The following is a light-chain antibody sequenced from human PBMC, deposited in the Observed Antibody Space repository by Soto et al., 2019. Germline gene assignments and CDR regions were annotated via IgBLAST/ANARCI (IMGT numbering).Light chain of an antibody. CDR3: QNVYTAPMT. CDR1: QGIRNY. V-gene: IGKV1-27*01. J-gene: IGKJ4*01. Sequence: DIQMTQSPSSLAASVGDRVTITCRASQGIRNYLVWYQQKPGKPPKALIYAASTLQSGVPSRFSGSGSGREFTLTISGLQPEDVAKYYCQNVYTAPMTFGGGTKVEIK. CDR2: AAS.